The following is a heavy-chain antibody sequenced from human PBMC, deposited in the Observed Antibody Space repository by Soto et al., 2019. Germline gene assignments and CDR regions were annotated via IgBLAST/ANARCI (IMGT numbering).Heavy chain of an antibody. Sequence: QVQLVQSGAEVKKPGSSVKVSCKASGGTFSSSAFSWVRQAPGQGLEWMGGIITMSGTTNYAQKFQGRVTITGDESTSTAYVELRSLRSEDTAVYYCARGVGATYPYFYYGMDVWGQGTTVTVSS. V-gene: IGHV1-69*01. CDR2: IITMSGTT. CDR1: GGTFSSSA. J-gene: IGHJ6*02. D-gene: IGHD1-26*01. CDR3: ARGVGATYPYFYYGMDV.